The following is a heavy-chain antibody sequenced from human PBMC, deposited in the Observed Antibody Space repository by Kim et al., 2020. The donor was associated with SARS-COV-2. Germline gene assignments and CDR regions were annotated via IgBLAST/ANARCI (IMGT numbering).Heavy chain of an antibody. Sequence: GGSLRLSCAASGFTVSSNYMSWVRQAPGKGLEWVSVIYSGGSTYYADSVKGRFTISRDNSKNTLYLQMNSLRAEDTAVYYCARYDFWSGYSPGYYYGMDVWGQGTTVTVSS. CDR2: IYSGGST. CDR1: GFTVSSNY. J-gene: IGHJ6*02. CDR3: ARYDFWSGYSPGYYYGMDV. V-gene: IGHV3-53*01. D-gene: IGHD3-3*01.